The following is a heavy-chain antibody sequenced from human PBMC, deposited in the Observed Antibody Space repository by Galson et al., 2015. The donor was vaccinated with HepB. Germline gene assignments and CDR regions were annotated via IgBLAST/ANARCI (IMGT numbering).Heavy chain of an antibody. D-gene: IGHD3-22*01. J-gene: IGHJ4*02. Sequence: ASGDTFSSYLLSWVRQAPGQGLEWMGGIVPLFGTANYAEKFQGRLTITADESTSTAYMELSSLRSEDTAIYFCARPSTKFDTSGPTDSWGQGTLVTVSS. CDR2: IVPLFGTA. CDR3: ARPSTKFDTSGPTDS. CDR1: GDTFSSYL. V-gene: IGHV1-69*01.